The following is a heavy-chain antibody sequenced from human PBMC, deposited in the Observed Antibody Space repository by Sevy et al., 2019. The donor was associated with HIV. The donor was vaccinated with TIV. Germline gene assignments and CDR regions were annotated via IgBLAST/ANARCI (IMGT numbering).Heavy chain of an antibody. CDR3: ARAGYYSGYYDILTGLDY. CDR2: ISVYKGNT. Sequence: ASVKVSCKASGYTFTSYGISWVRQAPGQGLEWMGWISVYKGNTNYAQKLQGRVTMTTDTSTSTAYMELRSLRSDDTAVNYCARAGYYSGYYDILTGLDYWGQGTLVTVSS. D-gene: IGHD3-9*01. V-gene: IGHV1-18*01. CDR1: GYTFTSYG. J-gene: IGHJ4*02.